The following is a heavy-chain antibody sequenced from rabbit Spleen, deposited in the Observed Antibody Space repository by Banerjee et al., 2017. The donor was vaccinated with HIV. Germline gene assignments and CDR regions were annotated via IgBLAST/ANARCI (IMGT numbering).Heavy chain of an antibody. V-gene: IGHV1S43*01. D-gene: IGHD8-1*01. J-gene: IGHJ6*01. CDR2: IATRDGST. Sequence: QSLEESGGDLVKPGASLTLTCTASGIDFTNYYNMYWVRQAPGKGLELIAWIATRDGSTWYASWVNGQFTISRSTSLNTVDLKMTKLTAADTATYFCARDTGSSFSSYGMDLWGPGTLVTVS. CDR1: GIDFTNYYN. CDR3: ARDTGSSFSSYGMDL.